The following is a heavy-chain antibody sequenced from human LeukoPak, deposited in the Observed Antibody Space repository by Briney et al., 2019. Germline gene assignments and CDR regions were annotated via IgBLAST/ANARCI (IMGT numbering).Heavy chain of an antibody. CDR3: ATIGSGSYDDY. Sequence: GGSLRLSCAASGFTFSDYYMSWIRQAPGKGLEWVSYISSSSSYTNYADSVKGRFTISGDNAKTSLYLQMNSLRAEDTAVYYCATIGSGSYDDYWGQGTLVTVSS. D-gene: IGHD3-10*01. CDR2: ISSSSSYT. CDR1: GFTFSDYY. V-gene: IGHV3-11*03. J-gene: IGHJ4*02.